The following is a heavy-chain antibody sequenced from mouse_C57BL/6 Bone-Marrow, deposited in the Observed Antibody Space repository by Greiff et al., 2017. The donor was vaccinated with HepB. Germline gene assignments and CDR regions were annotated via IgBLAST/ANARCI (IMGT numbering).Heavy chain of an antibody. V-gene: IGHV1-69*01. CDR3: ARCLGRGYWYFDV. CDR2: IDPSDSYT. Sequence: QVQLQQPGAELVMPGASVKLSCKASGYTFTSYWMHWVKQRPGQGLEWIGVIDPSDSYTNYNQKFKGKSTLTVDKSSSTAYMQLSSLTSEDSAVYYCARCLGRGYWYFDVWGTGTTVTVSS. J-gene: IGHJ1*03. CDR1: GYTFTSYW. D-gene: IGHD4-1*01.